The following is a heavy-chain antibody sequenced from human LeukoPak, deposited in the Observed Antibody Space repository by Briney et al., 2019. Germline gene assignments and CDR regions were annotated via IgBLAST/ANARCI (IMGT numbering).Heavy chain of an antibody. Sequence: SGPTLVNPTQTLTLTCTFSGFSLSTSGVGVGWIRQPPGKALEWLALIYWDDDKRYSPSLKSRLTITKDTSKNQVVLTMTNMDPVDTATYYCAHSPRVGATLGDNWFDPWGQGTLVTVSS. D-gene: IGHD1-26*01. J-gene: IGHJ5*02. V-gene: IGHV2-5*02. CDR2: IYWDDDK. CDR3: AHSPRVGATLGDNWFDP. CDR1: GFSLSTSGVG.